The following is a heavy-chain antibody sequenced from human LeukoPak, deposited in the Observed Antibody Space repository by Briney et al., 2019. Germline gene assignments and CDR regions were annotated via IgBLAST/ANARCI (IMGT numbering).Heavy chain of an antibody. CDR1: GFTFSSYA. CDR2: ISGSGGST. CDR3: AKGANWNYAGQFDY. J-gene: IGHJ4*02. Sequence: GGSLRLSCAASGFTFSSYAMSWVRQAPGKGLEWVSAISGSGGSTYYADSVKGRFTISRDNAKNSLYLQMNSLRAEDTAVYYCAKGANWNYAGQFDYWGQGTLVTVSS. V-gene: IGHV3-23*01. D-gene: IGHD1-7*01.